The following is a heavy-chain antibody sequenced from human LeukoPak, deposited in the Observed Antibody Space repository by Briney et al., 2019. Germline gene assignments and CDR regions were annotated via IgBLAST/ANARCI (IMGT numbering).Heavy chain of an antibody. Sequence: SETLSLTCAVSGXSXXSTHXXXXXXQPXXKWLEWIGEIXXXGTTNYNPSXXXXVTISLDKSKNQFSLRLSSIIAADTAVYYCARDQXXLXGGDHDAFDIWGQGTMVTVSS. V-gene: IGHV4-4*02. J-gene: IGHJ3*02. D-gene: IGHD3-16*01. CDR2: IXXXGTT. CDR3: ARDQXXLXGGDHDAFDI. CDR1: GXSXXSTHX.